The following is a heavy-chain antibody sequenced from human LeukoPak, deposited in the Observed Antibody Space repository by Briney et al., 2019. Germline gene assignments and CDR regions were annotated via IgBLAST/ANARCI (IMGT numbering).Heavy chain of an antibody. CDR3: AKLLRAGRLLIISLDS. CDR1: GFTFTSYG. CDR2: ISGSGGAT. J-gene: IGHJ4*02. V-gene: IGHV3-23*01. D-gene: IGHD3-10*01. Sequence: GGSLRLSCAASGFTFTSYGIHWVRQAPGKGLEWVSAISGSGGATHYADSVKGRFTISRDNSKNTVYLQLNSLRAEDTAVYYCAKLLRAGRLLIISLDSWGQGTLVTVSS.